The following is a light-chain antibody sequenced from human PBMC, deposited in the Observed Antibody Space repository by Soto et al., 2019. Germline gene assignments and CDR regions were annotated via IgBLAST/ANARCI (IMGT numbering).Light chain of an antibody. Sequence: EIVLTQSPGTLSLSPGERATLSCRASQSVSSSYLAWYQQKPGQAPRLLIYGASSRATGIPDRFSGSGSGADFTLTISRLEPEDFEVFYCQQYETSPWTFGQGTKVEIK. CDR3: QQYETSPWT. CDR1: QSVSSSY. V-gene: IGKV3-20*01. CDR2: GAS. J-gene: IGKJ1*01.